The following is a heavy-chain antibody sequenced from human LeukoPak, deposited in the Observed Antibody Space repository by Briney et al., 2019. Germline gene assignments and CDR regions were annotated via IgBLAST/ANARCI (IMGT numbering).Heavy chain of an antibody. J-gene: IGHJ4*02. V-gene: IGHV3-21*01. CDR3: ARVYSGTYYWDLDF. Sequence: PGGSLRLSCAASGFTFSSYDMNWVRQAPGKGLEWVSYISSSSSYIYYADSVKGRFTISRDNAKNTLYLQMNSLRAEDTAVYYCARVYSGTYYWDLDFWGQGSLVSVSS. CDR1: GFTFSSYD. CDR2: ISSSSSYI. D-gene: IGHD1-26*01.